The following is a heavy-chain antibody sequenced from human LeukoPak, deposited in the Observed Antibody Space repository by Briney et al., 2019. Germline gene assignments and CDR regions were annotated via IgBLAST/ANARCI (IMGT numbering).Heavy chain of an antibody. V-gene: IGHV3-23*01. D-gene: IGHD3-22*01. Sequence: HPGGSLRLSCAASGFTFSSYAMSWLRQAPGKGLEWVSSVSGSGGGTFYADSVKGRFTISRDNSKNTVYLQLSSLRVEDTAVYHCAKDRPNYYDSSGHYYRRDGDYWGQGTLVSVSS. J-gene: IGHJ4*02. CDR2: VSGSGGGT. CDR3: AKDRPNYYDSSGHYYRRDGDY. CDR1: GFTFSSYA.